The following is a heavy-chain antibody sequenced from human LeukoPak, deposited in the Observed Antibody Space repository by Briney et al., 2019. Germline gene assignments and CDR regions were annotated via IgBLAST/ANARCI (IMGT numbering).Heavy chain of an antibody. J-gene: IGHJ4*02. CDR3: ARSSLRYFDWSPDFDY. V-gene: IGHV3-7*01. CDR1: GFTVSSNY. CDR2: IKQDGSEK. D-gene: IGHD3-9*01. Sequence: GGSLRLSCAASGFTVSSNYMSWVRQAPGKGLEWVANIKQDGSEKYYVDSVKGRFTISRDNAKNSLYLQMNSLRAEDTAVYYCARSSLRYFDWSPDFDYWGQGTLVTVSS.